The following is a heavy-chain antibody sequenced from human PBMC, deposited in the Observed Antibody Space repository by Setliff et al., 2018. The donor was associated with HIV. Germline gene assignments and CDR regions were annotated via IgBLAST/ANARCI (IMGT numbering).Heavy chain of an antibody. CDR3: ATDRTQTGINMVRGRIVDPARYPLDY. V-gene: IGHV1-18*01. CDR2: ISAYNGNT. D-gene: IGHD3-10*01. Sequence: GASVKVSCKASGYTFTSYGISWVRQAPGQGLEWMGWISAYNGNTFYAQKFQGRVTMTKDTSTGTAYMELSSLRSDDTAVYYCATDRTQTGINMVRGRIVDPARYPLDYWGQGTLVTVSS. J-gene: IGHJ4*02. CDR1: GYTFTSYG.